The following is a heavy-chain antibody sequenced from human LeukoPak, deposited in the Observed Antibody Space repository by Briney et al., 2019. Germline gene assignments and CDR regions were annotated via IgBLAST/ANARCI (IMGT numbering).Heavy chain of an antibody. Sequence: GGSLRLSCAASGFTFDDYVMHWGRQAPGKGLEWVSGISWNNGGIGYADSVKGRFTIARDNAKNSLYLQMNSLRAEDTALYYCAKGKCGSTSCSIDYWGQGTLVTVSS. CDR3: AKGKCGSTSCSIDY. CDR1: GFTFDDYV. V-gene: IGHV3-9*01. J-gene: IGHJ4*02. D-gene: IGHD2-2*01. CDR2: ISWNNGGI.